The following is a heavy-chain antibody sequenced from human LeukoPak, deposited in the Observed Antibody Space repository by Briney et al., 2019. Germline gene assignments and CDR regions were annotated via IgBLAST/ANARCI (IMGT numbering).Heavy chain of an antibody. V-gene: IGHV3-20*04. CDR3: ARGAGPHTYRGNYYYYYMDV. J-gene: IGHJ6*03. Sequence: GGSLRLSCAASGFTFDDYGMSWVRQAPGKGLEWVSGINWNGGSTGYADSVKGRFTISRDNAKNSLYLQMNGLRAEDTALYYCARGAGPHTYRGNYYYYYMDVWGKGTTVTISS. D-gene: IGHD3-10*01. CDR2: INWNGGST. CDR1: GFTFDDYG.